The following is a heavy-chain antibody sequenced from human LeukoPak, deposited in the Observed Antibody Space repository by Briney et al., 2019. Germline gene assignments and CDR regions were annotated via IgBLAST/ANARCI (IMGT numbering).Heavy chain of an antibody. V-gene: IGHV4-39*07. CDR1: GSSISSSGYY. Sequence: SETLSLACSVSGSSISSSGYYWGWIRQPPGKGLEWIGSIYYSGSTNYNPSLKSRVTISVDTSKNQFSLKLSSVTAADTAVYYCAREGRFFIDYWGQGTLVTVSS. J-gene: IGHJ4*02. CDR2: IYYSGST. CDR3: AREGRFFIDY. D-gene: IGHD3-3*01.